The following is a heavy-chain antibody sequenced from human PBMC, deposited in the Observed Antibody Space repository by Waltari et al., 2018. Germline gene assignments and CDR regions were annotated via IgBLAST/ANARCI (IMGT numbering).Heavy chain of an antibody. J-gene: IGHJ6*02. CDR1: GFTFSRYW. V-gene: IGHV3-74*01. CDR3: ARVATKTYSSPVPGRPYYYGMDV. Sequence: EEQLVESGGGLAQPGESLRLSCAASGFTFSRYWMDWVRQAPGKGLVWVSRINSDGSSTTYVDSVKGRFTISRDNAKNTLYVQMNRLRAEDTAVYYCARVATKTYSSPVPGRPYYYGMDVWGQGTTVTVSS. CDR2: INSDGSST. D-gene: IGHD6-19*01.